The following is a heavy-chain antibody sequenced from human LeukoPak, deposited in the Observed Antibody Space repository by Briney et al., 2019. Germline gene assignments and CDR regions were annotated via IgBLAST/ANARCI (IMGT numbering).Heavy chain of an antibody. J-gene: IGHJ4*02. CDR2: IRSRIYGGAP. CDR1: GFTFCDYG. CDR3: ARGQTVSGAKYYFDF. Sequence: GGSLRFSCLTSGFTFCDYGLGWVRQAPGMGLEWVSFIRSRIYGGAPEYAASVRGRFSVSRDDSESIAYLQMNNLKSEDTAVYYCARGQTVSGAKYYFDFWSPGTLVTVSS. V-gene: IGHV3-49*04. D-gene: IGHD3-10*01.